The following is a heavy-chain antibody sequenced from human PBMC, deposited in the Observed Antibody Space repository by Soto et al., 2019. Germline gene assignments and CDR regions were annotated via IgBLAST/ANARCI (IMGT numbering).Heavy chain of an antibody. CDR1: GFTVSSNY. D-gene: IGHD6-6*01. Sequence: GGSLRLSCAASGFTVSSNYMSWVRQAPGKGLEWVSVIYSGGSTYYADSVKGRFTISRDNSKNTLYLQMNSLRAEDTAVYYCARQTVIAAPFQNYYYGMDVWGQGTTVTVSS. CDR3: ARQTVIAAPFQNYYYGMDV. J-gene: IGHJ6*02. V-gene: IGHV3-53*01. CDR2: IYSGGST.